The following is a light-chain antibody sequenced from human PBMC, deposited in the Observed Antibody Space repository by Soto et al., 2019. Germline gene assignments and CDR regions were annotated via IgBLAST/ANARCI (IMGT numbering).Light chain of an antibody. Sequence: IAITQSPATLSVSPGDRATLSCRASQSLSTNLAWYQQKPGQAPRLLIYGAFNRATGIPARFSGSGSGTEFTLTISSLPSEDFAVYYCQQYNNWWTFGQGTRVEIK. CDR3: QQYNNWWT. CDR1: QSLSTN. CDR2: GAF. J-gene: IGKJ1*01. V-gene: IGKV3-15*01.